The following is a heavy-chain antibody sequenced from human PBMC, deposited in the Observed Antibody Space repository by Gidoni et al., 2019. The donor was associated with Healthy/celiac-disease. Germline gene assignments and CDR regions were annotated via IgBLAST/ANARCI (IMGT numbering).Heavy chain of an antibody. CDR2: ISGSGGST. D-gene: IGHD6-6*01. Sequence: EVQLLESGGGLVQPGGSLRLSFAASGFTFSSHSMIWVRQAPGKGLEWVSAISGSGGSTYYADSVKGRFTISRDNYKNTLYLQRNSLRAEDTAVYYCAKDQGGLKTQYSSSFAYYFDYWGQGNLVTVSS. CDR1: GFTFSSHS. J-gene: IGHJ4*02. V-gene: IGHV3-23*01. CDR3: AKDQGGLKTQYSSSFAYYFDY.